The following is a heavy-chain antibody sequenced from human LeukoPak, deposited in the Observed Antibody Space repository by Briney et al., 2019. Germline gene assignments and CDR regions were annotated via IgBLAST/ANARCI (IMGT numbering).Heavy chain of an antibody. D-gene: IGHD2-15*01. CDR3: ARLRRVGDYFDY. V-gene: IGHV1-69*05. CDR1: GGTFSSYA. CDR2: IIPIFGTA. J-gene: IGHJ4*02. Sequence: SVKVSCKASGGTFSSYAISWVRQAPGQGLEWMGGIIPIFGTANYAQKFQGRVTMTTDTSTSTAYMELRSLRSDDTAVYYCARLRRVGDYFDYWGQGTLVTVSS.